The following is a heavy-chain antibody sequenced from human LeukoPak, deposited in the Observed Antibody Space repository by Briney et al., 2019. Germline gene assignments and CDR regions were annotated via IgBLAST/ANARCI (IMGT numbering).Heavy chain of an antibody. V-gene: IGHV4-59*08. CDR3: ARLRSSSWLLIDY. Sequence: PSETLSLTCTVSGGSISSYSWSWIRQPPGKGLEWIGYIYYSGNTNYNPSLKSRVTISVDTSKNQLSLKLSSVTAADTAVYYCARLRSSSWLLIDYWGQGTLVTVSS. CDR2: IYYSGNT. D-gene: IGHD6-13*01. CDR1: GGSISSYS. J-gene: IGHJ4*02.